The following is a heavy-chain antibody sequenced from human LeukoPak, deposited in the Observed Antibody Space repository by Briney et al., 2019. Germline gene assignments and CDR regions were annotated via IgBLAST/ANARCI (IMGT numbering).Heavy chain of an antibody. V-gene: IGHV3-30*18. CDR3: AKDRQIGYYYDSSGYGNDAFDI. Sequence: GGSLRLSCAASGFTFSSYGMHWVRQAPGKGLEWVAVISYDGSNKYYADPVKGRFTISRDNSKNTLYLQMNSLRAEDTAVYYCAKDRQIGYYYDSSGYGNDAFDIWGQGTMVTVSS. D-gene: IGHD3-22*01. CDR2: ISYDGSNK. CDR1: GFTFSSYG. J-gene: IGHJ3*02.